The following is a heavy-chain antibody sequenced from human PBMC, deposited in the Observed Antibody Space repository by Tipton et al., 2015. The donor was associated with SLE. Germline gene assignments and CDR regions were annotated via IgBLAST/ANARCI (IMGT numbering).Heavy chain of an antibody. CDR3: AKWLLHIGWFDP. CDR2: IYFSGST. V-gene: IGHV4-39*01. CDR1: VGSISSSSYY. Sequence: TLSLTCTVSVGSISSSSYYWGWIRQPPGKGLEWIGSIYFSGSTSYHPSLKSRVTISVDTSKNQFSLKLSSVTAADTAVYYCAKWLLHIGWFDPWGQGTLVTVSS. D-gene: IGHD5-18*01. J-gene: IGHJ5*02.